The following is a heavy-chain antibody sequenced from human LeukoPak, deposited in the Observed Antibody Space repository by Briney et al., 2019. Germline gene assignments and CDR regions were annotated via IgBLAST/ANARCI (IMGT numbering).Heavy chain of an antibody. Sequence: GGSLRLSCAASGFTFSNAWMSWVRQAPGKGLEWVGRIKSKTDGGTTDYAPPVKGRFTISRDDSKNTLYLQMNSLKTEDTAVYYCTTQYYDILTGTDYWGQGTLVTVSS. CDR1: GFTFSNAW. CDR2: IKSKTDGGTT. CDR3: TTQYYDILTGTDY. V-gene: IGHV3-15*01. D-gene: IGHD3-9*01. J-gene: IGHJ4*02.